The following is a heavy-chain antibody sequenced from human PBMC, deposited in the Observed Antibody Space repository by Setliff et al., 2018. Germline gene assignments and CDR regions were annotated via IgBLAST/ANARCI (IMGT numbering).Heavy chain of an antibody. V-gene: IGHV4-38-2*02. CDR1: GYPISRGFY. CDR2: VYHSGSS. Sequence: SETLSLTCTVSGYPISRGFYWGWIRQSPGKGLEWIGSVYHSGSSYQNPSLRSRIAVSVDTSKNQFSLRLNSVTAADTAVYFCARAAARAEYSDTSAYLPFDFWGLGTLVHRLL. CDR3: ARAAARAEYSDTSAYLPFDF. D-gene: IGHD3-16*01. J-gene: IGHJ4*02.